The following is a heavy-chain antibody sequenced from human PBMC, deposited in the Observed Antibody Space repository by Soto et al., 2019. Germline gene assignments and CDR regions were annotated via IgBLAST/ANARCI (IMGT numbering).Heavy chain of an antibody. CDR1: GGTFSNYA. V-gene: IGHV1-69*12. D-gene: IGHD6-19*01. Sequence: QVQLVQSGAEVKKPGSSVKVSCKASGGTFSNYAISWVRQAPGQGLEWMGGIIPIFGTANYAQKFQGRVRYTADESTSTAYMQLSSLSPEDPAVYYCAHSSGSLELLYYYGMDVWRQGTTVTVSS. J-gene: IGHJ6*01. CDR2: IIPIFGTA. CDR3: AHSSGSLELLYYYGMDV.